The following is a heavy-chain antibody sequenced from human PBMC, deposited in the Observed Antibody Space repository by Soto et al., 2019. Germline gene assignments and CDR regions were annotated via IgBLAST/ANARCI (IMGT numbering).Heavy chain of an antibody. CDR2: IDPSDSQT. CDR1: GYSFAGYW. V-gene: IGHV5-10-1*01. J-gene: IGHJ4*02. D-gene: IGHD3-22*01. CDR3: ARQIYDSDTGPNFQYYFDS. Sequence: PGESLKISCKGCGYSFAGYWITWVRQNPCKGLEWMGRIDPSDSQTYYSPSFRGHVTISATKSITTVFLQWSSLRASDTAMYYCARQIYDSDTGPNFQYYFDSWGQGTPVTVSS.